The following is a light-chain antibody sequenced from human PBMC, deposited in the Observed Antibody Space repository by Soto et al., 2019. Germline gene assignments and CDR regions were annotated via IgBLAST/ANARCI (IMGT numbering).Light chain of an antibody. Sequence: DIQMTQSPSSLSASVGDRVTITCQASQDISNHLNLYQQKPGKAPKLLIYDASNLETGVPSRFSGSGSGTDFTVTISSLQPEDFATYSCQQYYNLPITFGQGTRLQIK. CDR2: DAS. CDR3: QQYYNLPIT. V-gene: IGKV1-33*01. CDR1: QDISNH. J-gene: IGKJ5*01.